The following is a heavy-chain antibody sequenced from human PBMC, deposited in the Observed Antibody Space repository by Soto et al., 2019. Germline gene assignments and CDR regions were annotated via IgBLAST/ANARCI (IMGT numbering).Heavy chain of an antibody. CDR1: GYPLSDNH. V-gene: IGHV1-2*02. Sequence: GASVKVSCKASGYPLSDNHIHWVRQAPGQGLEWMGWLNPYSGATTYAPNYQGRLTLTRDTSLSTSYMELGGLKSDDTALYYCATARRGTVSLLTAWGQGTLVTVSS. CDR2: LNPYSGAT. CDR3: ATARRGTVSLLTA. J-gene: IGHJ5*01. D-gene: IGHD3-16*01.